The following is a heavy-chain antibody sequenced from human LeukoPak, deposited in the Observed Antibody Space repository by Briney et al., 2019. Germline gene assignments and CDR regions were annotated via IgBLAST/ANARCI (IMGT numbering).Heavy chain of an antibody. V-gene: IGHV3-33*01. J-gene: IGHJ5*02. CDR1: GFTFSSYG. CDR3: AREGSSGGPYNWFDP. CDR2: IWYDGSNK. Sequence: GRSLRLSCAASGFTFSSYGMHWVRQAPGKGLEWVAVIWYDGSNKYYVDSVKGRFTISRDNSKNTLYLQMNSLRAEDTAVYYCAREGSSGGPYNWFDPWGQGTLVTVSS. D-gene: IGHD6-6*01.